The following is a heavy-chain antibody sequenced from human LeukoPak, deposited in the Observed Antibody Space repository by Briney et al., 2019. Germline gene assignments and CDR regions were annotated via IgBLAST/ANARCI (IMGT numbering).Heavy chain of an antibody. V-gene: IGHV4-59*12. CDR3: ASGGAYYGSGSPGPH. Sequence: SETLSLTCTVSGGSISSYYWSWIRQPPGKGLEWIGYIYYSGSTNYNPSLKSRVTISVDTSKNQFSLKLSSVTAADTAVYYCASGGAYYGSGSPGPHWGQGTLVTVSS. CDR2: IYYSGST. CDR1: GGSISSYY. J-gene: IGHJ4*02. D-gene: IGHD3-10*01.